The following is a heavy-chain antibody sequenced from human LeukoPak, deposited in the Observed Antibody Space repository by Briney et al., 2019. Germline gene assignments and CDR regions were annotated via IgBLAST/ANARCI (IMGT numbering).Heavy chain of an antibody. D-gene: IGHD3-22*01. V-gene: IGHV3-23*01. CDR2: ISRGGDRI. J-gene: IGHJ4*02. Sequence: GGSLRLSCAASGFTFSSYATSWVRQAPGKGLEWVSLISRGGDRINYADSVRGRFTISRDNSKNTLYLQMNSLRAEDTAVYYCAKDRPLTMIVVVIDYWGQGTLVTVSS. CDR3: AKDRPLTMIVVVIDY. CDR1: GFTFSSYA.